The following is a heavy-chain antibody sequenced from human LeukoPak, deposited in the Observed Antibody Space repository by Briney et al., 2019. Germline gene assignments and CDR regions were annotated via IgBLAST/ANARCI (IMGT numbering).Heavy chain of an antibody. V-gene: IGHV4-31*03. Sequence: SETLSPTCTVSGGSISSGGYYWSWIRQHPGKGLEWIGYIYYSGSTYYNPSLKSRVTISVDTSKNQFSLKLSSVTAADTAVYYCARASSGYYLFDYWGQGTLVTVSS. J-gene: IGHJ4*02. CDR2: IYYSGST. CDR3: ARASSGYYLFDY. CDR1: GGSISSGGYY. D-gene: IGHD3-22*01.